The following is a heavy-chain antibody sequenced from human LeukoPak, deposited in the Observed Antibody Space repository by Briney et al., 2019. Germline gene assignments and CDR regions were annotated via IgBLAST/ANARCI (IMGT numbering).Heavy chain of an antibody. CDR1: GGSITSYY. CDR3: ARVRYCSTNRCYDREFDN. CDR2: IYYSGST. V-gene: IGHV4-59*01. J-gene: IGHJ4*02. D-gene: IGHD2-2*01. Sequence: PSETLSLTCTVSGGSITSYYWSWIRQPPGKGLEWIGSIYYSGSTNYSPSLKSRVTISIDTSKNQFSLKLTSVTAADTAVYYCARVRYCSTNRCYDREFDNWGQGTLVTVSS.